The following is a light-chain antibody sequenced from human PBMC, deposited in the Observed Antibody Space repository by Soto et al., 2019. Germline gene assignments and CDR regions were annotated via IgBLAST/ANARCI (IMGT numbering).Light chain of an antibody. CDR1: SSEVGNYNL. CDR2: EVS. Sequence: QSALTQPAFVSGSLGQSITISCTGTSSEVGNYNLVSWYQHHPGTAPKLMIYEVSKRPSGVSNRFSGSKSGNTASLTISGLLAEDEADYYCCSYGGSRAVFGGGTQLTAL. J-gene: IGLJ7*02. V-gene: IGLV2-23*02. CDR3: CSYGGSRAV.